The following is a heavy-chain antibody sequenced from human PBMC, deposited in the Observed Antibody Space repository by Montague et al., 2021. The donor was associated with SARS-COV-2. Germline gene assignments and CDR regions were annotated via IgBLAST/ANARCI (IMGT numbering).Heavy chain of an antibody. V-gene: IGHV4-59*08. CDR3: ARGWAFDP. J-gene: IGHJ3*01. D-gene: IGHD6-19*01. CDR1: VSWNSGAD. Sequence: SETLSLTCSVLVSWNSGADRKSTRLNPSHMSHSYAVFCFNKNTKYNPSLQSRVTISIDTSENQFSLRLNSVTAADTAVYFCARGWAFDPWGQGRLVTVSS. CDR2: FCFNKNT.